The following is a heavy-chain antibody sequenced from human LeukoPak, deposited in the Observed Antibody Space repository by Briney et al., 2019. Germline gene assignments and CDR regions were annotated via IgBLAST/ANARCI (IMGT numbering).Heavy chain of an antibody. CDR2: IYTSGST. D-gene: IGHD5-18*01. Sequence: SSETLSLTCTVSGGSISSYYWSWIRQPAGKGLEWIGRIYTSGSTNYNPSLKSRVTMSVDTSKNQFSLKLSSVTAADTAVYYCARETEYSYGYRYYYYGMDVWGQGTTVTVSS. CDR1: GGSISSYY. V-gene: IGHV4-4*07. J-gene: IGHJ6*02. CDR3: ARETEYSYGYRYYYYGMDV.